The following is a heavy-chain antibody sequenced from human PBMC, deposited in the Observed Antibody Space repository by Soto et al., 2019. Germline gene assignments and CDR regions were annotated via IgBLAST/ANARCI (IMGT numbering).Heavy chain of an antibody. CDR3: AKDITAYNFAPKGHYFDC. J-gene: IGHJ4*02. Sequence: GGSLRLSCAASGFSFDDYAMHWVRQAPGKGLEWVSGISWNSDSIDYADSVKGRFTISRDNAENSLFLQMNSLRPEDTALYYCAKDITAYNFAPKGHYFDCWGQGTLVTVS. CDR2: ISWNSDSI. CDR1: GFSFDDYA. V-gene: IGHV3-9*01. D-gene: IGHD1-1*01.